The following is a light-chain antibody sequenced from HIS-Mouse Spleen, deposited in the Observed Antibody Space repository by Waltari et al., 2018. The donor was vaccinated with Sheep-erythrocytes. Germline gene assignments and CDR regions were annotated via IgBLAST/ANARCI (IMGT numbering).Light chain of an antibody. CDR2: EGS. V-gene: IGLV2-23*03. CDR3: CSYAGSSTFV. Sequence: QSALTQPASVSGSPGQSITISCTGTSSDVGSYNLVSWYQQHPGKAPKVMIYEGSKRPSGVTIRFSASKSGSTASLTISGLHAEDEADYSCCSYAGSSTFVFGTGTKVTVL. CDR1: SSDVGSYNL. J-gene: IGLJ1*01.